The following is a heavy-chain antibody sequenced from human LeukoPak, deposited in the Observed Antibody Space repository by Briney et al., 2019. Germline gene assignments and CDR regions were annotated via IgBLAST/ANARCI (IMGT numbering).Heavy chain of an antibody. J-gene: IGHJ4*02. V-gene: IGHV1-69*02. D-gene: IGHD6-6*01. CDR3: ARGISSSSFDY. CDR2: IIPILGIA. Sequence: SVKVSCKASGGTFSSYTISWVRQAPGQGLEWMGRIIPILGIANYAQKSQGRVTITADKFTSTAYMELSSLRSEDTAVYYCARGISSSSFDYWGQGTLVTVSS. CDR1: GGTFSSYT.